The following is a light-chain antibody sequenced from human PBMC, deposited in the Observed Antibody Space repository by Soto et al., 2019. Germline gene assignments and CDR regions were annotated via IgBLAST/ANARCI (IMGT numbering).Light chain of an antibody. CDR3: QQYNSDSPFT. J-gene: IGKJ3*01. Sequence: DIKMTQSPFTLSSYEGDRVTLTCRASQSISSWLACYQQKPGKAPKRLIYDASSLESGVPSRFSGSGSGTEFSLTISSLQPDDSVADYCQQYNSDSPFTFGPGTKVDV. CDR2: DAS. CDR1: QSISSW. V-gene: IGKV1-5*01.